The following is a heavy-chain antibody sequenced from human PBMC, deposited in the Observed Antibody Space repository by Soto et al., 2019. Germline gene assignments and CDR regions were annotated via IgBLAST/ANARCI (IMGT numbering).Heavy chain of an antibody. Sequence: EVQLVESGGGLVKPGGSLRLSCAASGFTFRNAWMSWVRQAPGKGLEWVGRIKSNADGGTTDFAAPVKGRFTISRDDSKNTLYLQMNRLKPEDTAVYYCSTGVAAALYNFDYWGQGTLVTVSS. J-gene: IGHJ4*02. V-gene: IGHV3-15*01. CDR1: GFTFRNAW. CDR2: IKSNADGGTT. D-gene: IGHD6-13*01. CDR3: STGVAAALYNFDY.